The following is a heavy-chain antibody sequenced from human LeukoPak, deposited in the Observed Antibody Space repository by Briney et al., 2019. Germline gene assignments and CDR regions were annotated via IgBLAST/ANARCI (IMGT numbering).Heavy chain of an antibody. CDR3: ARPRYSGYPQYNWFDP. J-gene: IGHJ5*02. CDR1: GGTFSSYA. Sequence: ASVKVSCKASGGTFSSYAISWVRQAPGQGLEWMGWINPNSGGTNYAQKFQGGVTMTRDTSISTAYMELSRLRSDDTAVYYCARPRYSGYPQYNWFDPWGQGTLVTVSS. D-gene: IGHD1-26*01. CDR2: INPNSGGT. V-gene: IGHV1-2*02.